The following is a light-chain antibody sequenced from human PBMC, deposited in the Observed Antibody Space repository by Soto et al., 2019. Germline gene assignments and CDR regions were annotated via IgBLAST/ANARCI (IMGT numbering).Light chain of an antibody. Sequence: DIQITQSPSYVSASVGDRVTITCRASQGIENWLAWYQQKPGKAPNLLIYTGSSLQSGVPSRFSGSGSGTDFTLTINRLQPEDFETYYCQQAASFPITFGQGTRLEIK. CDR1: QGIENW. CDR2: TGS. J-gene: IGKJ5*01. CDR3: QQAASFPIT. V-gene: IGKV1-12*01.